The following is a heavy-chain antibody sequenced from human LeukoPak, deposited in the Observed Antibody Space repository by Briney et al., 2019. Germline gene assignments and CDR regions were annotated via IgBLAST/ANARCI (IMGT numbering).Heavy chain of an antibody. D-gene: IGHD5-24*01. CDR3: ARDRDVAVHHPFY. V-gene: IGHV4-4*02. CDR2: IYYDGVT. CDR1: GVSIIRTNW. J-gene: IGHJ4*02. Sequence: SETLSLTGAVSGVSIIRTNWWIWVRQTPGRGLEWIGEIYYDGVTNYNPSLKSRVTISIDKSKNHFSLNLTSVTAADTAVYYCARDRDVAVHHPFYWGQGTLVTVSS.